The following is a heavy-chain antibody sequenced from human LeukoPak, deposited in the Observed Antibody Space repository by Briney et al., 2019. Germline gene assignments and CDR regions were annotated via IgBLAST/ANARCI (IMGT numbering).Heavy chain of an antibody. J-gene: IGHJ3*02. CDR1: GYTFTSYD. Sequence: ASVTVSCKASGYTFTSYDINWVRQATGQGLEWMGWMNPNSGNTGYAQKFQGRVTMTRNTSISTAYMELSSLRSEDTAVYSCARGDYYDFWSGYFADAFDIWGQGTMVTVSS. V-gene: IGHV1-8*01. CDR2: MNPNSGNT. D-gene: IGHD3-3*01. CDR3: ARGDYYDFWSGYFADAFDI.